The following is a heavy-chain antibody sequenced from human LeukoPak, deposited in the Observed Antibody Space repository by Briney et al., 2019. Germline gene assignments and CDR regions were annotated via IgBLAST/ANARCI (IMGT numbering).Heavy chain of an antibody. V-gene: IGHV3-21*01. CDR2: ISTPSYK. CDR3: ATRASYYEILTGPDAFDI. Sequence: TGGSLRLSCAASGSTFSSYTMNWVRQAPGKGLEWVSSISTPSYKYYSDSLKGRFTISRDNAKNSLYLQMNSLRAEDTAVYYCATRASYYEILTGPDAFDIWGQGTMVTVSS. CDR1: GSTFSSYT. D-gene: IGHD3-9*01. J-gene: IGHJ3*02.